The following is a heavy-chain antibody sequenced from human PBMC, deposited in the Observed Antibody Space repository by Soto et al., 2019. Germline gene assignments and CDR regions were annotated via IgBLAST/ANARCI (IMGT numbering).Heavy chain of an antibody. CDR1: GGSISSYY. J-gene: IGHJ4*02. V-gene: IGHV4-59*01. Sequence: ETLSLTCTVSGGSISSYYWSWIWQPPGKGLEWIGYIYYSGSTNYNPSLKSRVTISVDTSKNQFSLKLSSVTAADTAVYYCARGYGDYFGDWGQGTLVTVSS. D-gene: IGHD4-17*01. CDR2: IYYSGST. CDR3: ARGYGDYFGD.